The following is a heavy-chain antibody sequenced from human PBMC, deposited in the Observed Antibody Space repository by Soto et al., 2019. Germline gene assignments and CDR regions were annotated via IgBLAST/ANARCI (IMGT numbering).Heavy chain of an antibody. CDR3: ARDAAVGLFDY. CDR2: INPYNGNT. CDR1: GYTFTSYG. V-gene: IGHV1-18*01. J-gene: IGHJ4*02. D-gene: IGHD1-26*01. Sequence: QVQLVQSGAEVKKPGASVKVSCKASGYTFTSYGISWVRQAPGQGLEWMGWINPYNGNTKYAQKLQGRVTMTTATATSTAYMELRSLRSDDTAVYYCARDAAVGLFDYWGQGTLVTVSS.